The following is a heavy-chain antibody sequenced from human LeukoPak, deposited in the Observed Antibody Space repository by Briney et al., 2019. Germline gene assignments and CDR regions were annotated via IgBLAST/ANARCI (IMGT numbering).Heavy chain of an antibody. Sequence: GASVKVSCKASGYTFISYDINWVRQATGQGLEWMGWMNPNSGNTGYAQKFQGRVTITRNTSISTAYMELSSLRSEDTAVYYCARGRSQNWFDPWGQGTLVTVSS. CDR1: GYTFISYD. CDR2: MNPNSGNT. CDR3: ARGRSQNWFDP. V-gene: IGHV1-8*03. J-gene: IGHJ5*02.